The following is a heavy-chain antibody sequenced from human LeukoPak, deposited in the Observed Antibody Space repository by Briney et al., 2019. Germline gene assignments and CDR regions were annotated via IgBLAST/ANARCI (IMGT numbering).Heavy chain of an antibody. Sequence: GESLKISCKGSGYTFTNYWIGWVRPMSGKGLEWMGIIYPGDSDTTYSPSFQGQVTISADKSISTAYLQWNSLKASDTAMYYCVRNLTVWGQGTLVTVSS. V-gene: IGHV5-51*01. J-gene: IGHJ4*02. CDR1: GYTFTNYW. CDR3: VRNLTV. CDR2: IYPGDSDT. D-gene: IGHD1-20*01.